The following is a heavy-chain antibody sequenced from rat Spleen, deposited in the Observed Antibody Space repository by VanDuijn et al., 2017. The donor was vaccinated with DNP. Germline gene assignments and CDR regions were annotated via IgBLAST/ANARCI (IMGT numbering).Heavy chain of an antibody. V-gene: IGHV4-2*01. J-gene: IGHJ2*01. D-gene: IGHD1-11*01. CDR1: GFNFINYW. CDR3: SRGPNYGGYSDFLDY. CDR2: IKKDGSTV. Sequence: EVKLVESGGGLVQPGRSLKLSCAASGFNFINYWMGWVRQAPGKGLEWIGEIKKDGSTVNYSPSLKDKFTISRNNGQNILYLQMSELGSEDTANYYCSRGPNYGGYSDFLDYWGQGVMVTVSS.